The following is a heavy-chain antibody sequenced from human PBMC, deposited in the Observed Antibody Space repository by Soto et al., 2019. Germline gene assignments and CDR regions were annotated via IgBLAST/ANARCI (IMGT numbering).Heavy chain of an antibody. CDR3: ARDLWGYCGTDCYPLHV. CDR1: GGSISGYY. J-gene: IGHJ6*02. D-gene: IGHD2-21*02. Sequence: PSETLSLTCTVSGGSISGYYWSWIRQPPGKGLEWIGYMYKTGSTVYNPSFKSRVTISVDTSKNQFSLKLNSVTAADTAVYSCARDLWGYCGTDCYPLHVWGQGTRDTV. V-gene: IGHV4-59*01. CDR2: MYKTGST.